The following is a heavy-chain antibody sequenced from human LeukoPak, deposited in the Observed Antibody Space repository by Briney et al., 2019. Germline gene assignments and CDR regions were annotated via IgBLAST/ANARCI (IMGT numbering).Heavy chain of an antibody. V-gene: IGHV4-59*02. CDR3: ASRKLGNDY. D-gene: IGHD7-27*01. Sequence: SETLSLTCTVSGGSVSDYYWSWIRQSPGKGLEWIGYIYYTGTSYNPPLKSRVTISADTSKNQFSLNLSSVTAADTAVYYCASRKLGNDYWGQGTLVTVSS. J-gene: IGHJ4*02. CDR1: GGSVSDYY. CDR2: IYYTGT.